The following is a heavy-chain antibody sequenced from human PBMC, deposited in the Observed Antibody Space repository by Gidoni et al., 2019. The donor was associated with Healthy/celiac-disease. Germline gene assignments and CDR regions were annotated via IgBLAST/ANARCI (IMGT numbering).Heavy chain of an antibody. CDR1: GFTFSGAS. CDR2: IRSKANSDAT. Sequence: EVQLVASGGGLVQPGGSLQLSCAASGFTFSGASMHWVRQASGKGLEWVGRIRSKANSDATAYAASVKGRFTISRDDSKNTAYLQMNSLKTEDTAVYYCTSYGGNPGWGQGTLVTVSS. V-gene: IGHV3-73*01. D-gene: IGHD2-15*01. CDR3: TSYGGNPG. J-gene: IGHJ4*02.